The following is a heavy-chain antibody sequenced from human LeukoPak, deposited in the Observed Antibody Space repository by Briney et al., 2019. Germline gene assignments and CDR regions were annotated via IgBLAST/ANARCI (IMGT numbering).Heavy chain of an antibody. V-gene: IGHV4-59*01. CDR1: GGSISSYY. CDR2: IYYSGST. J-gene: IGHJ4*02. D-gene: IGHD5-12*01. Sequence: SETLSLTCTVSGGSISSYYWSWIWQPPGKGLEWIGYIYYSGSTNYNPSLKSRVTISVDTSKNQFSLKLSSVTAADTAVYYCARDGNSGYDFDYWGQGTLVTVSS. CDR3: ARDGNSGYDFDY.